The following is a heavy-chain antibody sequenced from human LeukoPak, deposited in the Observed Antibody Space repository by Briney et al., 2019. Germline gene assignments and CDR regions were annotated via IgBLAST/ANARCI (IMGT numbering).Heavy chain of an antibody. CDR1: GFTFSSYG. CDR3: AKESFDSSGYYPLFDS. CDR2: ISYDGSNK. Sequence: PGGSLRLSCAASGFTFSSYGMHWVRQAPGKGLEWVAVISYDGSNKYYADSVKGRFTISRDNSKNTLYLQMNSLRAEDTAVYYCAKESFDSSGYYPLFDSWGQGTMVTVSS. D-gene: IGHD3-22*01. J-gene: IGHJ3*02. V-gene: IGHV3-30*18.